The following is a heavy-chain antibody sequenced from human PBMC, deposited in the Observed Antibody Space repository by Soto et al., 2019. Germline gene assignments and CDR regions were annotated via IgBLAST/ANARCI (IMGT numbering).Heavy chain of an antibody. CDR3: AKTAGRTVSVAGPPPAY. D-gene: IGHD6-19*01. Sequence: PGGSLRLSCVASGFTFSTSAMSWVRQAPGKALEWVAGISDNGGSTYHVDSVRGRFTISRDNSRNTLYLDMISLKAEDTAVYYCAKTAGRTVSVAGPPPAYWGQGTLVTVSP. J-gene: IGHJ4*01. V-gene: IGHV3-23*01. CDR1: GFTFSTSA. CDR2: ISDNGGST.